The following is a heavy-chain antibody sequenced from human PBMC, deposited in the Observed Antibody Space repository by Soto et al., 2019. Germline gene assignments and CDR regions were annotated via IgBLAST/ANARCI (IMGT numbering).Heavy chain of an antibody. D-gene: IGHD3-10*01. CDR2: IIPIFGTA. J-gene: IGHJ4*02. CDR1: GGTFSSYA. CDR3: ASGGIWFGEFPFFDY. V-gene: IGHV1-69*13. Sequence: SSFKFSFKVSGGTFSSYAISWVRQAPGQGLEWMGGIIPIFGTANYAQKFQGRVTITADESTSTAYMELSSLRSEDTAVYYCASGGIWFGEFPFFDYWGQGTMVTVSS.